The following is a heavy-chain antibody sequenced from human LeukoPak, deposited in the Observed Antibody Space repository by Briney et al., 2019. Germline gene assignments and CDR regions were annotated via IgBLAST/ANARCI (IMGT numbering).Heavy chain of an antibody. CDR2: IYYSGST. Sequence: PSETLSLTCTVSGGSISSGDYYWSWIRQPPGKGLEWIGYIYYSGSTYYNPSLKSRVTISVDTSKNQCSLKLSSVTAADTAVYYCAREDSSSWYFRYFDYWGQGTLVTVSS. CDR1: GGSISSGDYY. D-gene: IGHD6-13*01. CDR3: AREDSSSWYFRYFDY. J-gene: IGHJ4*02. V-gene: IGHV4-30-4*08.